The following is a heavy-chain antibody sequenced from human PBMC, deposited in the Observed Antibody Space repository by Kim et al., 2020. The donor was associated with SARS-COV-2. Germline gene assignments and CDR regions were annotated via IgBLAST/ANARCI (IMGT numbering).Heavy chain of an antibody. CDR3: ARDRDAGGTLGPYYSGMDV. D-gene: IGHD1-1*01. CDR2: ISTKTGKP. J-gene: IGHJ6*02. CDR1: GYTFNTYS. Sequence: ASVKVSCTASGYTFNTYSINWVRQAPGQGLEWMGWISTKTGKPANVQGFTGRFVFSLDTSVNKAYLQINSLKSEDTAVYYCARDRDAGGTLGPYYSGMDVWGQGTTVTVSS. V-gene: IGHV7-4-1*02.